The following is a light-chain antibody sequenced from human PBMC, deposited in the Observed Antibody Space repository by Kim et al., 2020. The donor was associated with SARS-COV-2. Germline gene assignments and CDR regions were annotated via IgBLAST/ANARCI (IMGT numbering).Light chain of an antibody. CDR3: SSYTSSSTLYV. CDR2: EVS. V-gene: IGLV2-18*02. Sequence: SVIITCTGTSSDVGSYNLVSWYQQPPGTAPKLMIYEVSNRPSGVPDRFSGSKSGNTASLTISGLQAEDEADYYCSSYTSSSTLYVFGTGTKVTVL. J-gene: IGLJ1*01. CDR1: SSDVGSYNL.